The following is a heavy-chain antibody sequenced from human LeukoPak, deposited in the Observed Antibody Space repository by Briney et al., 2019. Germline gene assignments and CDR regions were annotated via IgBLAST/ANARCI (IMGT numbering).Heavy chain of an antibody. CDR3: ARDHRLEWLVYYFDY. V-gene: IGHV3-30*04. J-gene: IGHJ4*02. Sequence: PGGSLRLSCAASGVTFSSYAMHWVRQAPGEGLEWVAVISYDGSNKYYADSVKGRFTISRDNSKNTLYLQMNSLRAEDTAVYYCARDHRLEWLVYYFDYWGQGTLVTVSS. D-gene: IGHD6-19*01. CDR2: ISYDGSNK. CDR1: GVTFSSYA.